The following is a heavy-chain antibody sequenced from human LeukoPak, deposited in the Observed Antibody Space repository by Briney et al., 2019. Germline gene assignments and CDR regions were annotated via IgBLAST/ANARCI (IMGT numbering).Heavy chain of an antibody. Sequence: PGGSLRLSCAAAEFKFDDYAMHWVRQGPGKGLEWVAGISWSSGHMEYAESVKGRFTISRDNARNALYLQMDGLRRDDTALYYCVRSVVVVAATPTHFDLWGRGTQV. CDR3: VRSVVVVAATPTHFDL. D-gene: IGHD2-15*01. CDR1: EFKFDDYA. CDR2: ISWSSGHM. J-gene: IGHJ2*01. V-gene: IGHV3-9*01.